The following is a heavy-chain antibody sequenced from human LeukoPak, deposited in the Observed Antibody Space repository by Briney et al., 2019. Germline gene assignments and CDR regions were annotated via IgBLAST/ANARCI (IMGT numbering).Heavy chain of an antibody. V-gene: IGHV4-34*01. Sequence: SETLSLTCAVYGGSFSGYYWSWIRQPPGKGLEWIGEINHSGSTNYNPSLKSRVTISVDTSKNQFSLKLSSVTAADTAVYYCATLPPRYSSSWYFDYWGQGTLVTVSS. D-gene: IGHD6-13*01. CDR2: INHSGST. CDR1: GGSFSGYY. CDR3: ATLPPRYSSSWYFDY. J-gene: IGHJ4*02.